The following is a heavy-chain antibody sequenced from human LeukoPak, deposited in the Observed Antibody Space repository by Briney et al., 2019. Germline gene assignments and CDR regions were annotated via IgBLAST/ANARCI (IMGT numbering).Heavy chain of an antibody. CDR3: ARLGYCDSSSCYLDCHYYMDV. D-gene: IGHD2-2*01. CDR1: GGSISSSRYY. J-gene: IGHJ6*03. V-gene: IGHV4-39*01. Sequence: SETLSLTCTVCGGSISSSRYYGGWIRRPPGKGLELTGRILYCGRAYYNPSLKSHVTISSATPKTQFSLKLSSVTASDTAMYYCARLGYCDSSSCYLDCHYYMDVSGKGTTVTVSS. CDR2: ILYCGRA.